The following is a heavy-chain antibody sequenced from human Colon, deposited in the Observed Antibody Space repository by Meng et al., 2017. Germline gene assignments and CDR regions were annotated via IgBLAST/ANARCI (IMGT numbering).Heavy chain of an antibody. CDR3: ATYFGGVGTYPTDY. Sequence: ASVKVSCKASGYTFTGYYMHWVRQAPGQGLEWMGRINPNSGGTNYAQKFQGRVTMTRDTSISTAYMELSRLRADDTAVYYCATYFGGVGTYPTDYWGQGTLVTVSS. J-gene: IGHJ4*02. CDR1: GYTFTGYY. V-gene: IGHV1-2*06. D-gene: IGHD3-16*01. CDR2: INPNSGGT.